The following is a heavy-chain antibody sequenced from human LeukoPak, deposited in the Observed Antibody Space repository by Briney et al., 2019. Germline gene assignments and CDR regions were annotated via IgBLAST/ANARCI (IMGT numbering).Heavy chain of an antibody. J-gene: IGHJ4*02. CDR3: ARDQEDEPFDY. CDR1: GFTLSSYS. V-gene: IGHV3-21*01. CDR2: ISSSSSYI. Sequence: GGSLRLSCAASGFTLSSYSMNWVRQAPGKGLEWVSSISSSSSYIYYADSVKGRFTISRDNAKNSLYLQMSSLRAEDTAVYYCARDQEDEPFDYWGQGTLVTVSS.